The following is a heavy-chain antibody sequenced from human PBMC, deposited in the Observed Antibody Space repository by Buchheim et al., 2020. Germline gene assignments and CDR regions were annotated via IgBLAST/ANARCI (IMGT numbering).Heavy chain of an antibody. CDR3: ARGYDSSGYYSENPFDY. CDR1: GFTFSSYE. CDR2: ISSSGSTI. V-gene: IGHV3-48*03. Sequence: EVQLVESGGGLVQPGGSLRLSCAASGFTFSSYEMNWVRQAPGKGLEWVSYISSSGSTIYYADSVKGRFTISRDNAKNSLYLPMNSLRAEDTAVYYCARGYDSSGYYSENPFDYWGQGTL. D-gene: IGHD3-22*01. J-gene: IGHJ4*02.